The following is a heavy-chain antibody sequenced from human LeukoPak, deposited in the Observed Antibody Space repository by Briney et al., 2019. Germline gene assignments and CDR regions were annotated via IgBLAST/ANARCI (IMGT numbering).Heavy chain of an antibody. J-gene: IGHJ4*02. V-gene: IGHV3-9*01. CDR1: GFSFDDYA. CDR2: ITWNSGSV. CDR3: AKGPKFVGATFDF. Sequence: PGRSLRLSCAAAGFSFDDYAMHWVRQAPGKGLQWVSGITWNSGSVSYADSVKGRFTISRDNAKNSLYLQMNSLRVEDTALYYCAKGPKFVGATFDFWGQGTLVTVSS. D-gene: IGHD1-26*01.